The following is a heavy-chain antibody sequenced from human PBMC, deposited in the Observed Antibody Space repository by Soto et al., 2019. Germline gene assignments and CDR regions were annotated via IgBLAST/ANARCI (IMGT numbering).Heavy chain of an antibody. CDR2: ITSSSSNFT. V-gene: IGHV3-11*06. CDR1: GFTFSDYY. D-gene: IGHD5-12*01. J-gene: IGHJ4*02. Sequence: QVQLVESGGGLVKPGGSLRLSCAASGFTFSDYYMSWIRQAPGKGLEWVSYITSSSSNFTNYADSVKGRFTISRDNAKNSVYLQMDSLRVEDTAVYYCVRDRGYSGFFYWGQGALVTVS. CDR3: VRDRGYSGFFY.